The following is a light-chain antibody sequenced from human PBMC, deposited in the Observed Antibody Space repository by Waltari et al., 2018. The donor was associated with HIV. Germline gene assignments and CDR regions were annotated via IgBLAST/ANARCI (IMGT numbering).Light chain of an antibody. V-gene: IGKV3-15*01. CDR2: DAS. J-gene: IGKJ2*01. CDR3: QQYNNWPPGYT. CDR1: QSISSD. Sequence: VLTQSQATLFVSPGETATHLYRASQSISSDLAWYQQKPGQAPRLLMYDASTRATGIPARFSGSGSGTEFTLTISSLQSEDFAVYYCQQYNNWPPGYTFGQGTKLQIK.